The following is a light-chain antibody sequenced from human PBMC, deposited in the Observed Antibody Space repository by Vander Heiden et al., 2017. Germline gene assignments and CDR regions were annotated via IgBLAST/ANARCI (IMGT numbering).Light chain of an antibody. CDR1: QNVSSN. Sequence: IVMTQSPATLSVSPGERATLSCRASQNVSSNLAWYRQKPGQAPRLLIYAASTRATDIPDRFSGSGSGTEFTLTISSLQSEDFAVYYCQQYDAWPPALTFGGGTKVDIK. V-gene: IGKV3-15*01. CDR2: AAS. J-gene: IGKJ4*01. CDR3: QQYDAWPPALT.